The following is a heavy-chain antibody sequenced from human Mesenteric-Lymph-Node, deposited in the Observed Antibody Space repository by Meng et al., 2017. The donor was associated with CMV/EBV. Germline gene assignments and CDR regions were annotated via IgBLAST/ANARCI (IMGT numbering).Heavy chain of an antibody. CDR2: IGVGDGNTR. D-gene: IGHD3-22*01. Sequence: GGSLRLSCAASGFTFSNSDMNWVRQAPGKGLEWIAYIGVGDGNTRHYADSVKGRVTISRDNAKNSLYLQMSSLRAEDTAVFYCVRDDSTGYYYFDYWGQGTLVTVSS. CDR3: VRDDSTGYYYFDY. CDR1: GFTFSNSD. V-gene: IGHV3-48*04. J-gene: IGHJ4*02.